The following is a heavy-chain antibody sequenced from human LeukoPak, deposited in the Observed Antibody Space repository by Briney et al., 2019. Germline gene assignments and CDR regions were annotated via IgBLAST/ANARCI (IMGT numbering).Heavy chain of an antibody. CDR1: GGSFSGYY. CDR3: ARIFPHYGSGSYYQDY. Sequence: SETLSLTCAVYGGSFSGYYWSWIRQPPGKGLERIGEINHSGSTNYNPSLKSRVTISVDTSKNQFSLKLSSVTAADTAVYYCARIFPHYGSGSYYQDYWGQGTLVTVSS. J-gene: IGHJ4*02. CDR2: INHSGST. D-gene: IGHD3-10*01. V-gene: IGHV4-34*01.